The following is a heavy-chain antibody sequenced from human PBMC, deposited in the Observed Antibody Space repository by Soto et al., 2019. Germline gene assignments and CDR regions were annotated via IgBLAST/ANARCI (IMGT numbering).Heavy chain of an antibody. V-gene: IGHV4-34*01. D-gene: IGHD3-10*01. Sequence: SETLSLTCAVYGGSFSGYYWSWIRQPPGKGLEWIGEINHSGSTNYNPSLKSRVTISVDTSKNQFSLKLSSVTAADTAVYYCARGRKNYYGSGSYYAPFYFDYWGQGTLVT. CDR1: GGSFSGYY. CDR2: INHSGST. CDR3: ARGRKNYYGSGSYYAPFYFDY. J-gene: IGHJ4*02.